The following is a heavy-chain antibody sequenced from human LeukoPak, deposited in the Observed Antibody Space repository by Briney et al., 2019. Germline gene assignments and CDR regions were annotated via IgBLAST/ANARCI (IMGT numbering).Heavy chain of an antibody. V-gene: IGHV3-23*01. Sequence: GGSLRLSCAASGFSFSPYWVKWVRQAPGKGLEWVSAISGSGGSTYYADSVKGRFTISRDNSKNTLYLQMNSLRAEDTAVYYCAKGVAAAGTDAFDIWGQGTMVTVSS. CDR1: GFSFSPYW. J-gene: IGHJ3*02. CDR3: AKGVAAAGTDAFDI. D-gene: IGHD6-13*01. CDR2: ISGSGGST.